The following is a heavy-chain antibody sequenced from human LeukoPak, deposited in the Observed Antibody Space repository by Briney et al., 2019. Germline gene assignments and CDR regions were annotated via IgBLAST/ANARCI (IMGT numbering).Heavy chain of an antibody. Sequence: PGGSLRLSCAASGFTFSSYAMHWVRQAPGKGLEWVAVISYDGSNKYYADSVKGRFTISRDNSKNTLYLQMNSLRAEDTAVYYCARDYLAYCGGDCYSSWFDPWGQGTLVTVSS. CDR2: ISYDGSNK. V-gene: IGHV3-30-3*01. CDR1: GFTFSSYA. J-gene: IGHJ5*02. CDR3: ARDYLAYCGGDCYSSWFDP. D-gene: IGHD2-21*01.